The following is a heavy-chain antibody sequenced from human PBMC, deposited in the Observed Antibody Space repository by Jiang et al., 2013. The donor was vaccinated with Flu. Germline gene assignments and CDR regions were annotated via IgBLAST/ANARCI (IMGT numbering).Heavy chain of an antibody. J-gene: IGHJ4*01. V-gene: IGHV3-9*01. CDR3: AKVXGYSSGWIDY. CDR1: GFSFDDYA. Sequence: VQLVESGGGLVQPGRSLRLSCAASGFSFDDYAMHWVRQAPGKGLEWVSGISWDSGTIDYADSVEGRFTISRDNAKNSLYLQMNSLRAEDTALYYCAKVXGYSSGWIDYVGP. CDR2: ISWDSGTI. D-gene: IGHD6-19*01.